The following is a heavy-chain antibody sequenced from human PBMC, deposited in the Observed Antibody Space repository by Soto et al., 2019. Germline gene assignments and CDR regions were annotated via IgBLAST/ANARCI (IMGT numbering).Heavy chain of an antibody. CDR1: GFTFNSYW. V-gene: IGHV3-7*01. D-gene: IGHD3-3*01. J-gene: IGHJ6*02. CDR3: ARAHRRTGYYTGFYYFYGMDV. Sequence: EVQLLESGGGLVQPGGSLRLSCAASGFTFNSYWMNWVRQAPGKGLEWVANIKPQGSEKYYVDSVKGRFTISRDNGKNSLYLQMNSLTVEDTAVYYCARAHRRTGYYTGFYYFYGMDVWGQGTTVTVSS. CDR2: IKPQGSEK.